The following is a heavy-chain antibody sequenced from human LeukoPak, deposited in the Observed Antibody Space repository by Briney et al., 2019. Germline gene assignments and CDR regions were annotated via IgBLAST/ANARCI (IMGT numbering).Heavy chain of an antibody. V-gene: IGHV1-2*06. Sequence: GASVKVSCKASGYTFTGYYMHWVRQAPGQGLEWMGRINPNSGGTDYAQKFQGRVTMTRDTSISTAYMELSRLRSDDTAVYYCARGIVVVPAVILRGDYGMDVWGQGTTVTVSS. CDR1: GYTFTGYY. CDR3: ARGIVVVPAVILRGDYGMDV. D-gene: IGHD2-2*02. CDR2: INPNSGGT. J-gene: IGHJ6*02.